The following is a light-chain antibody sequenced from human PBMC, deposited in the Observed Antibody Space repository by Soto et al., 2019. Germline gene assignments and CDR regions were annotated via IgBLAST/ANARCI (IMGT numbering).Light chain of an antibody. CDR3: GSWDSSLSAYV. CDR2: NDN. V-gene: IGLV1-51*01. CDR1: SSNIGGNS. J-gene: IGLJ1*01. Sequence: QSVMTQPPSVSAAPGQKVTICCSGSSSNIGGNSVSWHQKLPGTAPKLLIFNDNKRPSEIPDRFSGSKSGTSATLGITGFQTGDEADYYCGSWDSSLSAYVFGTGTKLTVL.